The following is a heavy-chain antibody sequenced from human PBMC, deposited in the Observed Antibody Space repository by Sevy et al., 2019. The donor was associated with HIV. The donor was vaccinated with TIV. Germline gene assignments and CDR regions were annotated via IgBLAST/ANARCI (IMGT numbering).Heavy chain of an antibody. D-gene: IGHD3-22*01. CDR3: ARSEGEIVVITELDY. J-gene: IGHJ4*02. V-gene: IGHV3-30-3*01. CDR1: GFTFSSYA. CDR2: ISYDGSNK. Sequence: GGSLRLSCAASGFTFSSYAMHWVRQAPGKGLEWVAVISYDGSNKYYADSVKGRFTISRDNSKNTLYLQMNSLRAEDTDVYYCARSEGEIVVITELDYWGQGTLVTVSS.